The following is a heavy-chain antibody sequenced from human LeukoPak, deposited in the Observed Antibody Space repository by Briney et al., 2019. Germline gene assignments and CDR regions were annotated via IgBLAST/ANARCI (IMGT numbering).Heavy chain of an antibody. CDR1: GFTFSNYW. Sequence: PGGSLRLSSAASGFTFSNYWMTWVRRAPGKGLEWVADIKQDGSEKLYVKSVRGRFTVSRDNAKMSLFLQLNSLRAEDTAVYYCARDNGVVHGVYYMDVWGKGTTVTVS. J-gene: IGHJ6*03. CDR2: IKQDGSEK. CDR3: ARDNGVVHGVYYMDV. V-gene: IGHV3-7*01. D-gene: IGHD3-3*01.